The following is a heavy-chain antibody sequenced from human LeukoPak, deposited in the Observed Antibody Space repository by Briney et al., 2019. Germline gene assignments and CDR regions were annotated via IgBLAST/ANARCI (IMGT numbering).Heavy chain of an antibody. D-gene: IGHD2-2*01. Sequence: ASVKVSCKASGYTFTSYYIHWVRQAPGQGLEWMGIINPSGGTTSYTQKLQGRVTMTRDTSTSTVYMELSSLRSDDTAVYYCARGLLVVPAAHWFDPWGQGTLVTVSS. CDR2: INPSGGTT. V-gene: IGHV1-46*01. CDR3: ARGLLVVPAAHWFDP. J-gene: IGHJ5*02. CDR1: GYTFTSYY.